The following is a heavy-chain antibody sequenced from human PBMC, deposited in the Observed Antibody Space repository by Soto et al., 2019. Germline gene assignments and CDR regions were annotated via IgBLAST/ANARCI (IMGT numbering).Heavy chain of an antibody. D-gene: IGHD2-2*01. CDR1: GFTFSSYA. CDR2: ISYDGSNK. J-gene: IGHJ4*02. CDR3: ARAQPFDY. Sequence: QVQLVESGGGVVQPGRSLRLSCAASGFTFSSYAMHWVRQAPGKGLEWVAVISYDGSNKYYADSVKGRFTISRDNSKNTLYLQMNSLRAEDTAVYYCARAQPFDYWGQGTLVTVSS. V-gene: IGHV3-30-3*01.